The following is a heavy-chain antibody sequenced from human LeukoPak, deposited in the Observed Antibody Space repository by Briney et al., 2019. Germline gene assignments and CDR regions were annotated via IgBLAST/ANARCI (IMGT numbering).Heavy chain of an antibody. CDR1: GGSFSGYY. Sequence: SETLSLTCAAYGGSFSGYYWSWIRQPPGKGLEWIGEINHSGSTNYNPSLKSRVAISVDTSKNQFSLKLSSVTAADTAVYYCARDRGYSPFDYWGQGTLVTVSS. J-gene: IGHJ4*02. V-gene: IGHV4-34*01. CDR2: INHSGST. CDR3: ARDRGYSPFDY. D-gene: IGHD6-25*01.